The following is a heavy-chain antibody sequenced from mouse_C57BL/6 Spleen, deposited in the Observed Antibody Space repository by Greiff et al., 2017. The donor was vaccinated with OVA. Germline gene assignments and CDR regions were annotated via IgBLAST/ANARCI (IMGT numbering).Heavy chain of an antibody. J-gene: IGHJ4*01. Sequence: QVQLQQSGAELVKPGASVKLSCKASGYTFTSYWMQWVKQRPGQGLEWIGEIDPSDSYTNYNQKFKGKATLTVDTSSSTAYMQLSSLTSEDSAVYYCARTPVTGNYAMDYWGQGTSVTVSS. D-gene: IGHD4-1*01. CDR3: ARTPVTGNYAMDY. V-gene: IGHV1-50*01. CDR2: IDPSDSYT. CDR1: GYTFTSYW.